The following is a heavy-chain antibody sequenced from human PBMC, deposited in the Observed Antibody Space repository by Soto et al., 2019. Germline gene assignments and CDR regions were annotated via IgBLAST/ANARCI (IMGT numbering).Heavy chain of an antibody. CDR3: ARVRFGQWGYAMDV. V-gene: IGHV3-11*01. J-gene: IGHJ6*02. CDR2: MSSSGDSI. D-gene: IGHD3-10*01. Sequence: QVQRVESGGGLVKPGGSLRLSCAASGITFSDCYMNWIRQAPGKGLEWVSYMSSSGDSINYAGSVRGRFTVSRDNAKNSLYLQMNSLRAEDTAMYYCARVRFGQWGYAMDVWGQGTTVPVSS. CDR1: GITFSDCY.